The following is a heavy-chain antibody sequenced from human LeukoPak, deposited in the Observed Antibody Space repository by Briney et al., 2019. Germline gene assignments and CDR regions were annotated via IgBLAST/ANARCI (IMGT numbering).Heavy chain of an antibody. CDR1: DFSVNNNY. V-gene: IGHV3-53*01. Sequence: PGGSLRLSCAASDFSVNNNYVNWVRQAPGKGLEWVSLMDTFGGIYYRDSVKGRFTSSRDISKNTLYLQMNTLSAEDTAIYYCAGGSYYGSGGRPGYFDHWGQGILVTVSS. J-gene: IGHJ4*02. CDR2: MDTFGGI. D-gene: IGHD3-10*01. CDR3: AGGSYYGSGGRPGYFDH.